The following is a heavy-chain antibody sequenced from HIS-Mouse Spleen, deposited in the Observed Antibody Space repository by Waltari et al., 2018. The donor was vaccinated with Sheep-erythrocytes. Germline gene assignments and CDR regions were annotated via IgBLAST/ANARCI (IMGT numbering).Heavy chain of an antibody. J-gene: IGHJ4*02. D-gene: IGHD5-12*01. CDR3: AKDKFVGYSGYYFDY. CDR1: GFTFDDYA. CDR2: ISWDGGRT. Sequence: EVQLVESGGVVVQPGGSLRLSCAASGFTFDDYAMHWVRQAPGKGLESVYFISWDGGRTYNAESVKGRFTISRDNSKNSLYLQMNSLRAEDTALYYCAKDKFVGYSGYYFDYWGQGTLVTVSS. V-gene: IGHV3-43D*03.